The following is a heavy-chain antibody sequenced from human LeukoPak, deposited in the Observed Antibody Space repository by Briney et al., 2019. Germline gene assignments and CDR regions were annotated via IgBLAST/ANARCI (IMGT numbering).Heavy chain of an antibody. Sequence: GGSLRLSCAASGFTFSSYGMHWVRQAPGKGLEWVAVIWYVGSNKYYADSVKGRFTISRDNSKNTLYLQMNSLRAEDTAVYYCARDGTIFGVVITDYYYYGMDVWGQGTTVTVSS. D-gene: IGHD3-3*01. V-gene: IGHV3-33*01. CDR2: IWYVGSNK. CDR3: ARDGTIFGVVITDYYYYGMDV. CDR1: GFTFSSYG. J-gene: IGHJ6*02.